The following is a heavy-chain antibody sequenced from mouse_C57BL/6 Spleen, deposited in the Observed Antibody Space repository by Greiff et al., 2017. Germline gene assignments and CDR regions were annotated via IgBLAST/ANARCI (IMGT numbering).Heavy chain of an antibody. V-gene: IGHV1-19*01. Sequence: VQLQQSGPVLVKPGASVKMSCKASGYTFPDYYMNWVKPSHGKSLEWIGVINPYNGGTSYNQKFKGKATLTVDKSSSTAYMELNSLTSEDSAVYYCARRIYYYGSTYAMDYWGQGTSVTGSS. CDR3: ARRIYYYGSTYAMDY. CDR2: INPYNGGT. CDR1: GYTFPDYY. D-gene: IGHD1-1*01. J-gene: IGHJ4*01.